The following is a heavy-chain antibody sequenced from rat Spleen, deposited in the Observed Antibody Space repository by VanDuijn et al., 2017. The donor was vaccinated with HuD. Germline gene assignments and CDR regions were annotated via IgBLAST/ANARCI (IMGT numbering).Heavy chain of an antibody. D-gene: IGHD1-11*01. J-gene: IGHJ3*01. CDR1: GFSLTNYG. V-gene: IGHV2-15*01. Sequence: QVQLKESGPGLVQPSQTLSLTCTVSGFSLTNYGVSWVRQPPGKGLEWIGAIWSGGSTDYSSALKSRLSISRDTSKSQVLLKMNSLQTEDTATYYCAREGLRSLYGNWFAYWGQGTLVTVSS. CDR3: AREGLRSLYGNWFAY. CDR2: IWSGGST.